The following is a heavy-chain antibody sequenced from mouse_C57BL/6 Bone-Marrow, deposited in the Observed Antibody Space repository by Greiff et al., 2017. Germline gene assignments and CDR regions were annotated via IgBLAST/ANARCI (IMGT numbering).Heavy chain of an antibody. CDR3: ARPVYGSSLYFDV. D-gene: IGHD1-1*01. V-gene: IGHV1-81*01. Sequence: VQLQQSGAELARPGASVKLSCKASGYTFTSYGISWVKQRTGQGLEWIGEIYPRSGNTYYNEKFKGKATLTADKSSSTAYMELRSLTSEDSAVYFCARPVYGSSLYFDVWGTGTTATVSS. J-gene: IGHJ1*03. CDR2: IYPRSGNT. CDR1: GYTFTSYG.